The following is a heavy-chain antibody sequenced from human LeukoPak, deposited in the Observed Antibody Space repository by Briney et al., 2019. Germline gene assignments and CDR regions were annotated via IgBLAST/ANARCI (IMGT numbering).Heavy chain of an antibody. D-gene: IGHD1-26*01. CDR1: GFTFSTYS. J-gene: IGHJ4*02. CDR2: ITSSSSTI. CDR3: ARDRVGAY. Sequence: PGGSLRLSCAASGFTFSTYSMSWVRQAPGKGLEWLSYITSSSSTIYYADSVQGRFTISRDNAKSSLYLQMNSLRVEDTAVYYCARDRVGAYWGQGTLVTVSS. V-gene: IGHV3-48*01.